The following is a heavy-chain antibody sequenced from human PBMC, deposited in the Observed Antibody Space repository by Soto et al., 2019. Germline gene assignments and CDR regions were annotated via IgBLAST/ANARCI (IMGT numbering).Heavy chain of an antibody. J-gene: IGHJ6*02. CDR1: GFTFSSYA. CDR2: ISGSGGST. D-gene: IGHD3-10*01. CDR3: GRFWDYYGMDV. Sequence: EVQLLESGGGLVQPGGSLRLSCAASGFTFSSYAMSWVRQAPGQGLEWVSAISGSGGSTYYADSVKGRFTISRDNAKNTLDLQMNSLRAEDTAVYYCGRFWDYYGMDVWGQGTTVTVSS. V-gene: IGHV3-23*01.